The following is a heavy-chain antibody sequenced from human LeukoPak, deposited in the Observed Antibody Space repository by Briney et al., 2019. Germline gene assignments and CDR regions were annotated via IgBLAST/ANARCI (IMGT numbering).Heavy chain of an antibody. CDR2: ISSSSSYI. CDR3: ARDLLAATGRCFDY. V-gene: IGHV3-21*01. D-gene: IGHD5-12*01. J-gene: IGHJ4*02. CDR1: GFTFSSYS. Sequence: GGSLRLSCAASGFTFSSYSMNWVRQAPGKGLEWVSSISSSSSYIRYADSVKGRFTISRDNAKNSLYLQTNSLRAEDTAVYYCARDLLAATGRCFDYWGQGTLVIVSS.